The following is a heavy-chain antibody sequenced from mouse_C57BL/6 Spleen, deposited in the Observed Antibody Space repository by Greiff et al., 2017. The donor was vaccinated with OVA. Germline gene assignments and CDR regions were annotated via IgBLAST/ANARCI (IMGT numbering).Heavy chain of an antibody. D-gene: IGHD1-1*01. V-gene: IGHV1-78*01. CDR2: IYPRDGST. J-gene: IGHJ4*01. CDR1: GYTFTDHT. CDR3: ARSLYYGSSDYAMDY. Sequence: QVQLQQSDAELVKPGASVKISCKVSGYTFTDHTIHWMKQRPEQGLEWIGYIYPRDGSTKYHEQFKGKPTFTADTSSSTAYMQLNSLTPEDSAVYFCARSLYYGSSDYAMDYWGQGTSVTVSS.